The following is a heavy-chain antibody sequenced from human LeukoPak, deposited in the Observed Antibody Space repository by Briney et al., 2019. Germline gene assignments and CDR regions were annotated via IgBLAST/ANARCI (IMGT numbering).Heavy chain of an antibody. Sequence: GASVTVSCKVSGYTLTELSMHWVRQAPGKGLEWMGGFDPEDGETISAQKFQGRVTITADESTSTAYMELSSLRSEDTAVYYCARGKGRTLTDYYYGMDVWGQGTTVTVSS. J-gene: IGHJ6*02. V-gene: IGHV1-24*01. CDR3: ARGKGRTLTDYYYGMDV. CDR1: GYTLTELS. CDR2: FDPEDGET. D-gene: IGHD2/OR15-2a*01.